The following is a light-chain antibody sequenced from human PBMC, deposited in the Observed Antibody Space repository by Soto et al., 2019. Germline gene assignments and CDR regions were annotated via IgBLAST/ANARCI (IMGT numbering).Light chain of an antibody. CDR3: QQYDIWPPYT. J-gene: IGKJ2*01. V-gene: IGKV3-15*01. CDR2: DAS. Sequence: EVVMTPSPTSLSASPGERILFCRASQNIRSSLAWYQQRPGQAPRLLIYDASTRATGIPPRFSGGGSGTEFTVTISSLQSEDFAIYYCQQYDIWPPYTFGQGTKVDIK. CDR1: QNIRSS.